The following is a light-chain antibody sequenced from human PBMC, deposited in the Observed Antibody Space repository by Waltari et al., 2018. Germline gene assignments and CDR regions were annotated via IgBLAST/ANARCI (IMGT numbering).Light chain of an antibody. CDR2: QAS. V-gene: IGKV1-5*03. J-gene: IGKJ4*02. Sequence: DIQMTQSPSTLSASVGDRVTITCRARQRITRWLAWYQQKAGKAPTLLIYQASILESGVPSRFSGGGSGTEFTLTISSLQPDDFATYYCQHYDSYSATFGRGTKVEIK. CDR3: QHYDSYSAT. CDR1: QRITRW.